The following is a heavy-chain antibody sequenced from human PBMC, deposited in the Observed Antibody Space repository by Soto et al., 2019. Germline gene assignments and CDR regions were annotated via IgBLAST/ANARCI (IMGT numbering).Heavy chain of an antibody. J-gene: IGHJ4*02. CDR2: IYHTGST. Sequence: ETLSLTCAVSGGSISSSNWWSWVRQPPGKGLEWIGEIYHTGSTNYNPSLQSRLTISVDKSKNQFSLKLSSVTAADTAVYYCAKMGDYLFDYWGQGTLVTVSS. CDR1: GGSISSSNW. D-gene: IGHD3-16*01. V-gene: IGHV4-4*02. CDR3: AKMGDYLFDY.